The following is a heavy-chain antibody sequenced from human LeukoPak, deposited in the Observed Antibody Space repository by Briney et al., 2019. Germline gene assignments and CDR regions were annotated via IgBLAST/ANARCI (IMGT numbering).Heavy chain of an antibody. Sequence: GGPLRLSCAASGFTFSSYAMSWVRQAPGKGLEWVLSITISGATTYYADSVKGRLTISRDNSKTTLYLQMNSLRAEDTAVYYCATYGSGSYYRKAFDYWGQGTLVTVSS. V-gene: IGHV3-23*01. CDR1: GFTFSSYA. CDR2: ITISGATT. CDR3: ATYGSGSYYRKAFDY. D-gene: IGHD3-10*01. J-gene: IGHJ4*02.